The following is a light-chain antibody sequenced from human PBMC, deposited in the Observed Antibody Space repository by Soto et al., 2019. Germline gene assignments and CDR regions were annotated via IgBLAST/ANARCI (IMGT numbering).Light chain of an antibody. V-gene: IGKV1-5*03. CDR2: KAY. CDR1: QTISSW. J-gene: IGKJ1*01. Sequence: DIQMTQSPSTLSASVGDRVTITCRASQTISSWLAWYQQKPGKAPKLLIYKAYTLKSGVQSRSSGSGSGTEFTLTIRSLQPDDFATYYCKHYNSYSEAFGQGTKVDIK. CDR3: KHYNSYSEA.